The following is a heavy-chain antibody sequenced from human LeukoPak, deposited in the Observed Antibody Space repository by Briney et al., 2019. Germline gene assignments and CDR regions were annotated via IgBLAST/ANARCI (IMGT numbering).Heavy chain of an antibody. CDR1: GFDLRNYW. V-gene: IGHV3-74*01. J-gene: IGHJ4*02. CDR3: AKRGGSCSSTSCYGGFDY. CDR2: INSDGSSI. D-gene: IGHD2-2*01. Sequence: GGSLRLSCAASGFDLRNYWMHWVRQVPGEGLVWVSRINSDGSSISYADSVKGRFTISRDNSKNTLYLQMNSLRAEDMALYYCAKRGGSCSSTSCYGGFDYWGQGTLVTVSS.